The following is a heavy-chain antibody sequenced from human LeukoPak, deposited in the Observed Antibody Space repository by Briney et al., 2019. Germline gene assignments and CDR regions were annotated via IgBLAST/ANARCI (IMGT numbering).Heavy chain of an antibody. Sequence: PGGSLRLSCKASGYTFTGYYMHWVRQAPGQGLEWMGWINPNSGGTNYAQKFQGRVTMTRDTSISTAYMELSRLRSDDTAVYYCARDGSSSWYDYYYYYYMDVWGKGTTVTVSS. CDR3: ARDGSSSWYDYYYYYYMDV. CDR2: INPNSGGT. CDR1: GYTFTGYY. D-gene: IGHD6-13*01. V-gene: IGHV1-2*02. J-gene: IGHJ6*03.